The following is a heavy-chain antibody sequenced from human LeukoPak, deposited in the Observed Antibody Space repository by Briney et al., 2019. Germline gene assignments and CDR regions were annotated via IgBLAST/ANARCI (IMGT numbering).Heavy chain of an antibody. J-gene: IGHJ5*02. Sequence: SVKVSCKASGGTFSSYAISWVRQAPGRGLEWMGGIIPIFGTANYAQKFQGRVTITTDESTSTAYMELSSLRSEDTAVYYCARGGIAARHNWFDPWGQGTLVTVSS. CDR2: IIPIFGTA. CDR1: GGTFSSYA. D-gene: IGHD6-6*01. V-gene: IGHV1-69*05. CDR3: ARGGIAARHNWFDP.